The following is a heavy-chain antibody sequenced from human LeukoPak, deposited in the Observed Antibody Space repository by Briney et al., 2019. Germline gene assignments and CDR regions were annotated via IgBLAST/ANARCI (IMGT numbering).Heavy chain of an antibody. J-gene: IGHJ6*03. CDR2: INPSGGST. Sequence: ASVKVSCKASGYTFTSYYMHWVRQAPGQGLEWMGIINPSGGSTSYAQKFQGRVTMTRDMSTSTVYMELSSLRSEDTAVYYCARGWGSWGYYYYYYMDVWGKGTTVTISS. CDR3: ARGWGSWGYYYYYYMDV. D-gene: IGHD6-13*01. CDR1: GYTFTSYY. V-gene: IGHV1-46*01.